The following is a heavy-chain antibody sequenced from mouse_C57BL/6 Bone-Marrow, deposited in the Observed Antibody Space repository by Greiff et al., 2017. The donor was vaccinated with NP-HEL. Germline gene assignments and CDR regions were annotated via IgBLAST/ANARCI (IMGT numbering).Heavy chain of an antibody. CDR2: IYPRSGNT. Sequence: QVQLQQSGAELARPGASVKLSCKASGYTFTSYGISWVKQRTGQGLEWIGEIYPRSGNTYYNEKFKGKATLTADKSSSTAYMELSSLTSEDSAVYFCARETNFYYGSLWYFDVWGTGTTVTVSS. CDR1: GYTFTSYG. J-gene: IGHJ1*03. D-gene: IGHD1-1*01. CDR3: ARETNFYYGSLWYFDV. V-gene: IGHV1-81*01.